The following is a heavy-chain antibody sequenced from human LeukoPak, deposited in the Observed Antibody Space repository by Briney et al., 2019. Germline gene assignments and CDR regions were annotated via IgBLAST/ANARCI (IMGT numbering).Heavy chain of an antibody. Sequence: SETLSLTCTVSGGSISSYYWSWIRQPPGKGLKWIGYIYYSESTNYNPSLNSRVTISVDTSKNQFSLKLSSVTAPDTAVYYGARGSVDSSGLTSHDYWYFDLWGRGTLVTVSS. CDR2: IYYSEST. CDR3: ARGSVDSSGLTSHDYWYFDL. D-gene: IGHD3-22*01. J-gene: IGHJ2*01. V-gene: IGHV4-59*08. CDR1: GGSISSYY.